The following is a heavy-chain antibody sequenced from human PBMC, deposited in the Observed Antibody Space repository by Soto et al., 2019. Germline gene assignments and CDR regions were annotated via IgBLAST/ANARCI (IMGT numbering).Heavy chain of an antibody. D-gene: IGHD2-8*01. V-gene: IGHV3-15*01. Sequence: EVQLVESGGGLVKPGGSLRLSCAASVFTFSNAWMSWVRQAPGKGLEWVGRIKSKSDGGTTDYAATGKGRFTISRDDSKNTLYMKMNSLKTEDTAVYYCTTVGLHGVGGPFDYRGQGTLVTVSS. CDR1: VFTFSNAW. J-gene: IGHJ4*02. CDR2: IKSKSDGGTT. CDR3: TTVGLHGVGGPFDY.